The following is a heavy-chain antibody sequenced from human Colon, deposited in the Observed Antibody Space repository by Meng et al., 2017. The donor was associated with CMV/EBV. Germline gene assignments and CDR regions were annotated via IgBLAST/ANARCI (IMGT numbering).Heavy chain of an antibody. CDR1: FSSYG. CDR3: AKGLGYCSSTSCYKAWGDY. V-gene: IGHV3-33*06. Sequence: FSSYGMTWVRQAPGKGLEWVAVIWYDGSNKYYADSVKGRFTISRDNSKNTLYLQMNSLRAEDTAVYYCAKGLGYCSSTSCYKAWGDYWGQGTLVTVSS. D-gene: IGHD2-2*02. CDR2: IWYDGSNK. J-gene: IGHJ4*02.